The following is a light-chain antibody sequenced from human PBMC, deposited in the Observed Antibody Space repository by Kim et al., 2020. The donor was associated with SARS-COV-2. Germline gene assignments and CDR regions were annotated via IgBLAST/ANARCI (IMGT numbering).Light chain of an antibody. Sequence: SPGGGATLSCRASHSVSSYLAWLQQKPGQAPKLLIYDASSRATGIPARFSGSGSGTDFTLTNSSLGPEDFAVYYCQQRSNWPPHTFRGRAKVDIK. V-gene: IGKV3-11*01. J-gene: IGKJ4*01. CDR1: HSVSSY. CDR2: DAS. CDR3: QQRSNWPPHT.